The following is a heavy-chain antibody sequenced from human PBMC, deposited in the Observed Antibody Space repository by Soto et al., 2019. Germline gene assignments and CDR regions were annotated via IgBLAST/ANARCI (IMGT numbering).Heavy chain of an antibody. J-gene: IGHJ4*02. CDR3: ATQVPFWSGYYTNFDY. D-gene: IGHD3-3*01. CDR1: GFTFSSYA. Sequence: GGSLRLSCAASGFTFSSYAMSWVRQAPGKGLEWVSAISGSGGSTHYADSVKGRFTISRDNSKNTLYLQMNSLRAEDTAVYYCATQVPFWSGYYTNFDYWGQGTLVTVSS. V-gene: IGHV3-23*01. CDR2: ISGSGGST.